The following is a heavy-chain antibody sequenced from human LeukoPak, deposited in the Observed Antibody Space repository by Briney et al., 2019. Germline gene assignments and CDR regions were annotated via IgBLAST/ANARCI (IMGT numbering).Heavy chain of an antibody. CDR2: ISAYNGNT. CDR1: GYSFTSFG. Sequence: ASVKVSCKASGYSFTSFGISWLRQAPGQGLEWMGWISAYNGNTRSAQKFQGRVTMTTDTSTSTAYMELRSLRFDDTAVFYCVRDLGVDTSMIFFDFWGQGTLVTVSS. J-gene: IGHJ4*02. V-gene: IGHV1-18*01. D-gene: IGHD3/OR15-3a*01. CDR3: VRDLGVDTSMIFFDF.